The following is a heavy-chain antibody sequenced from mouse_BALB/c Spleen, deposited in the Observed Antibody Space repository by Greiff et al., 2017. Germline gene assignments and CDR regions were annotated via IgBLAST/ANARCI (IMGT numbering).Heavy chain of an antibody. CDR2: ISDGGSYT. D-gene: IGHD2-1*01. CDR3: ARGGNGNYGGFAY. CDR1: GFTFSDYY. J-gene: IGHJ3*01. V-gene: IGHV5-4*02. Sequence: DVMLVESGGGLVKPGGSLKLSCAASGFTFSDYYMYWVRQTPEKRLEWVATISDGGSYTYYPDSVKGRFTISRDNAKNNLYLQMSSLKSEDTAMYYCARGGNGNYGGFAYWGQGTLVTVSA.